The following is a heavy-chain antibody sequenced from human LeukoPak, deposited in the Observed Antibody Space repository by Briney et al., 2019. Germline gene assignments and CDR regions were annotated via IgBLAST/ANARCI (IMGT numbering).Heavy chain of an antibody. J-gene: IGHJ6*02. CDR3: ARHAYGGLNYYGLDV. CDR1: GGSISSYY. V-gene: IGHV4-4*07. CDR2: IYTSGST. Sequence: ASETLSLTCTVSGGSISSYYWSWIRQPAGKGLEWIGRIYTSGSTNYNPSLKSRVTMSVDTSKNQFSLKLSSVTAADTAVYYCARHAYGGLNYYGLDVWGQGTTVTVSS. D-gene: IGHD2-21*01.